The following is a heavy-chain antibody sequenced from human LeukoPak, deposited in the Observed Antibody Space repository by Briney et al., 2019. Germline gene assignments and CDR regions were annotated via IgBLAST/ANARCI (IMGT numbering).Heavy chain of an antibody. CDR1: GASISGFY. Sequence: SETLSLTCTVSGASISGFYWSWIRQSPGKRLEWIGYIHTTGSTIYNPSLKSRVTMSVDKSKKEFSLRLSSVTAADTAVYYCARQGSGCYTDFYFDSWGQGARVTVSS. CDR3: ARQGSGCYTDFYFDS. D-gene: IGHD3-3*01. V-gene: IGHV4-4*09. J-gene: IGHJ4*02. CDR2: IHTTGST.